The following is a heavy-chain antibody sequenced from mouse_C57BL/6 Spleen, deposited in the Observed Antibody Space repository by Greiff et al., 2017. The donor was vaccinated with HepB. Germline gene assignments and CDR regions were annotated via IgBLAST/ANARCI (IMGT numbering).Heavy chain of an antibody. J-gene: IGHJ4*01. V-gene: IGHV1-54*01. CDR3: AREASYYGNYRAMDY. CDR1: GYAFTNYL. CDR2: INPGSGGT. D-gene: IGHD2-1*01. Sequence: QVQLQQSGAELVRPGTSVKVSCKASGYAFTNYLIEWVKQRPGQGLEWIGVINPGSGGTNYNEKFKGKATLTADKSSSTAYMQLSSLTSEDSAVYFCAREASYYGNYRAMDYWGQGTSVTVSS.